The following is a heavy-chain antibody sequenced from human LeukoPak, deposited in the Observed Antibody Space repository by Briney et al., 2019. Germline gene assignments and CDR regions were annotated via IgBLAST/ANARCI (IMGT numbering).Heavy chain of an antibody. J-gene: IGHJ3*02. V-gene: IGHV4-59*01. CDR2: IYYSGST. Sequence: TSETLSLTCTVSGGSISSYYWSWIRQPPGKGLEWIGYIYYSGSTNYNPSLKSRVTISVDTSKTQFSLRLSSVTAADTAVYYCARRLKLATPRPGDAFDIWGQGTMVTVSS. CDR3: ARRLKLATPRPGDAFDI. CDR1: GGSISSYY.